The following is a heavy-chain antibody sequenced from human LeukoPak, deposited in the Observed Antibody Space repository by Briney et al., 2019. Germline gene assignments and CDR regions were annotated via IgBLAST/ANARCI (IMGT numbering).Heavy chain of an antibody. Sequence: PGGSLRLCCAASGFSFSAYWMNWVRQAPGRGLEWVGNIKQDGSEQYYVDSVKGRFTISRDNAKNSLYLQMNSLRAEDTAVYYCAGGEYAGYWGQGTLVTVSS. CDR3: AGGEYAGY. CDR1: GFSFSAYW. CDR2: IKQDGSEQ. V-gene: IGHV3-7*02. D-gene: IGHD4-17*01. J-gene: IGHJ4*02.